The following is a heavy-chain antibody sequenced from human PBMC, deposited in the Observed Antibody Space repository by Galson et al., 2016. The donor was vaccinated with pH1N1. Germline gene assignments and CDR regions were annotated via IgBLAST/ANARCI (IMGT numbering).Heavy chain of an antibody. J-gene: IGHJ4*02. CDR2: ITKRPEGYTS. V-gene: IGHV3-72*01. Sequence: SLRLSCAASGFTLGDFYMDWVRQAPGKGLEWVGRITKRPEGYTSQDAASVKGRFIISREDSKDLLYPQMNSLKTEDTAVYYCTRENHHKFDYWGQGTLVTVSS. CDR1: GFTLGDFY. CDR3: TRENHHKFDY.